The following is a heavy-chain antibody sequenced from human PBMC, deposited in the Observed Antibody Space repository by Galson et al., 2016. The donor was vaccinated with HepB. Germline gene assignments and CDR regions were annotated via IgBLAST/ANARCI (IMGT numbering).Heavy chain of an antibody. Sequence: SSKASGYNFITYGISWVRQAPGQGFEWIAWISSHNGKTKSAENLQGRVAMTRDKSTSTAYMELRNLTSDDTAVYYCARDVGGNYFDLWGQGSLVIVSS. V-gene: IGHV1-18*01. CDR1: GYNFITYG. CDR2: ISSHNGKT. J-gene: IGHJ4*02. D-gene: IGHD2-15*01. CDR3: ARDVGGNYFDL.